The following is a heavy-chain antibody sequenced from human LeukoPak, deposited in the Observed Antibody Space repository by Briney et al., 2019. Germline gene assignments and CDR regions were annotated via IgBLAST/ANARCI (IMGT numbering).Heavy chain of an antibody. Sequence: GESLKISCKGAGYIFTRYWIGWVRQLPGKGLECMGIIYPGDSDTRDSPSFQGQVTISGDKSISTAYLQWSSLKASDTAMYYWARLSGGGGAYYFDYWGQGTLVTVSS. CDR1: GYIFTRYW. D-gene: IGHD2-15*01. V-gene: IGHV5-51*01. CDR2: IYPGDSDT. CDR3: ARLSGGGGAYYFDY. J-gene: IGHJ4*02.